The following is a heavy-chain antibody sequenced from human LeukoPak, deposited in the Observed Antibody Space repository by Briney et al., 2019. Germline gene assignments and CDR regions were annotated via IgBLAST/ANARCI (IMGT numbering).Heavy chain of an antibody. Sequence: PGGSLRLSCAASGFTFNTYTMNWVRQAPGKGLEWVSSITASSTAIYSADSVKGRFTISRDNAKNLLYLQMNSLRAEDTAVYYCASSPSSGWYENYFDYWGQGTLVTVSS. CDR3: ASSPSSGWYENYFDY. CDR2: ITASSTAI. J-gene: IGHJ4*02. D-gene: IGHD6-19*01. V-gene: IGHV3-21*01. CDR1: GFTFNTYT.